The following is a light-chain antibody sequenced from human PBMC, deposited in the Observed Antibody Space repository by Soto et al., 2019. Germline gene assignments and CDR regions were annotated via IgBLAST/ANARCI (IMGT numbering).Light chain of an antibody. J-gene: IGKJ4*01. CDR1: QSVARN. CDR3: QQYDYWPPIT. V-gene: IGKV3D-15*01. Sequence: EIAMTQTPATLSLSPGERVTLSCRASQSVARNLAWYQEKPAQVPRLLIYDASTRATGVPARFSGSGSGTQFTLTISSLQSEDFAVYYCQQYDYWPPITFGGGTKGDIK. CDR2: DAS.